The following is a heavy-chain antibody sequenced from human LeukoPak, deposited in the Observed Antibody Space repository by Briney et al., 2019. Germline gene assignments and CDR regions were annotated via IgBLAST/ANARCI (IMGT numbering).Heavy chain of an antibody. J-gene: IGHJ5*02. CDR1: GGSISSYY. V-gene: IGHV4-59*08. CDR2: IYYSGST. D-gene: IGHD6-19*01. CDR3: ARRSSGWCFDP. Sequence: PSETLSLTCTVSGGSISSYYWSWIRQPPGKGLEWIGYIYYSGSTNYNPSLKSRVTIPVDTSKNQFSLKLSSVTAADTAVYYCARRSSGWCFDPWGQGTLVTVSS.